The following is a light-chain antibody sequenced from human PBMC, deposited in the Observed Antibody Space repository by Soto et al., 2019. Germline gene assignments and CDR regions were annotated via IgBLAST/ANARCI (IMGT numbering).Light chain of an antibody. CDR2: GAS. CDR3: QHYNNWPPWT. J-gene: IGKJ1*01. Sequence: EIVMTQSPATLSVSPGERATLSCKASQSVSSNLAWYQQKPGQAPRLLIYGASTRATGIPARFRGSGSGTEFTLTISSLQSEGFAVDYCQHYNNWPPWTFGQGTKVEIK. V-gene: IGKV3-15*01. CDR1: QSVSSN.